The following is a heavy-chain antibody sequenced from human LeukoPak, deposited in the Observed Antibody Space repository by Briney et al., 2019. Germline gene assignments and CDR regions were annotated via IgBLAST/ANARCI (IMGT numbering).Heavy chain of an antibody. CDR3: ATLGRPAKNWFDP. J-gene: IGHJ5*02. CDR1: GGSISSYY. V-gene: IGHV4-59*01. Sequence: SETLSLTCTVSGGSISSYYWSWIRQPTGKGLEWIGYIYYSGSTNYNPSLKSRVTISVDTSKNQFSLKLSSVTAADTGVYYCATLGRPAKNWFDPWGQGTLVTVSS. CDR2: IYYSGST. D-gene: IGHD1-26*01.